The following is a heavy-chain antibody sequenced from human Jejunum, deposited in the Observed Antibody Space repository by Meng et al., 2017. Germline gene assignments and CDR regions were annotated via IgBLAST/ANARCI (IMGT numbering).Heavy chain of an antibody. V-gene: IGHV3-11*01. CDR1: GFNFLSYY. D-gene: IGHD7-27*01. CDR3: ARGTGDPAFDI. Sequence: GGSLRLSCATFGFNFLSYYMNWIRQAPGKGLEWVAYISRGGTTVYYADSVRGRFTVSREGATSSVFLQMNNLRVEDSATYYCARGTGDPAFDIWGQGTTVTVSS. J-gene: IGHJ3*02. CDR2: ISRGGTTV.